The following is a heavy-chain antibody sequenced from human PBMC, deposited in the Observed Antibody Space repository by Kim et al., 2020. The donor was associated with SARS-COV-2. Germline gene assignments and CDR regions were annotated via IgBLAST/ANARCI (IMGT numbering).Heavy chain of an antibody. Sequence: GGSLRLSCAASGFTFSSYGMHWVRQAPGKGLEWVAVISYDGSNKYYADSVKGRFTISRDNSKNTLYLQMNSLRAEDTAVYYCAKSGGGVPPDHGYGMDVLGQGTTVTVSS. CDR3: AKSGGGVPPDHGYGMDV. V-gene: IGHV3-30*18. CDR1: GFTFSSYG. D-gene: IGHD2-2*01. CDR2: ISYDGSNK. J-gene: IGHJ6*02.